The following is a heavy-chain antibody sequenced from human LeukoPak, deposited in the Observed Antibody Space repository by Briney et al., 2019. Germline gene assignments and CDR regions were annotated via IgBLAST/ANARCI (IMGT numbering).Heavy chain of an antibody. J-gene: IGHJ6*03. CDR1: GGSFSGYY. D-gene: IGHD2-21*01. CDR3: ARDVKVVVSTYYDYNYMDV. V-gene: IGHV4-34*01. CDR2: INHSGST. Sequence: SETLSLTCAVYGGSFSGYYWSWIRQPPGKGLEWIGEINHSGSTNYNPSLKSRVTISVDTSKNQFSLNLTSVTAADTALYYCARDVKVVVSTYYDYNYMDVWGKGTKVTISS.